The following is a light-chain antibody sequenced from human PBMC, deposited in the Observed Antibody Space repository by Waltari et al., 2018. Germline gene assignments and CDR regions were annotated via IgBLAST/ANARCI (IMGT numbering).Light chain of an antibody. CDR3: QVWDSSSDHV. CDR1: NIGSKS. V-gene: IGLV3-21*02. J-gene: IGLJ1*01. CDR2: DDS. Sequence: SSVLTQPPSASVAPGQPARIPCGGNNIGSKSVHWYQQKPGQATVLVVYDDSDRPSGIPERVSGSNSGNTANLTISRVEAGDEADYYCQVWDSSSDHVFGTGTKVTV.